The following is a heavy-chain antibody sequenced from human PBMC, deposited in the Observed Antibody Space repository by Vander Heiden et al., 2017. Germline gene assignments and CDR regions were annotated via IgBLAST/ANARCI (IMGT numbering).Heavy chain of an antibody. CDR1: GFKISIYE. D-gene: IGHD1-1*01. CDR3: AIISTREVY. J-gene: IGHJ4*02. CDR2: ISGSSSTI. V-gene: IGHV3-48*03. Sequence: EVQLVESGGGLVQPGGSLRLSCGASGFKISIYEMNWVRQAPGKGPEWLSSISGSSSTIYVADSAKGRFTISRDNAKKSLYLQMNSLRADDTAFYYCAIISTREVYWGQGTLVTVSS.